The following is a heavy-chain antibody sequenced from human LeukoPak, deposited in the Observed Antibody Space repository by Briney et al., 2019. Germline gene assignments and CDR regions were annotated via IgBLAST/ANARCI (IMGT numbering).Heavy chain of an antibody. CDR2: ISAYNGNT. J-gene: IGHJ4*02. Sequence: GASVKVSCKASGYTFTSYGISWVRQAPGQGLEWMGWISAYNGNTNYAQKLQGRVTMTTDTSTSTAYMELRSLRSDDTAVYYCARDPPYYYDSSGFYYAIFDYWGQGTLVTVPS. V-gene: IGHV1-18*01. D-gene: IGHD3-22*01. CDR1: GYTFTSYG. CDR3: ARDPPYYYDSSGFYYAIFDY.